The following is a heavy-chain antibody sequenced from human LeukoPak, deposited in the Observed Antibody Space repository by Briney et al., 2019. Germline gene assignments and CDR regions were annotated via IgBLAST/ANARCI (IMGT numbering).Heavy chain of an antibody. CDR3: ARGPSGYHNT. CDR1: GFVFSNYD. J-gene: IGHJ4*02. Sequence: GGSLRLSCAASGFVFSNYDMNWVRQVPGKGLEWIAYINRANVIHYADSVKGRFTISRDNVKHSLYLQMNSLRPEDTALYYCARGPSGYHNTGGQGTLVTVSS. CDR2: INRANVI. V-gene: IGHV3-69-1*01. D-gene: IGHD5-12*01.